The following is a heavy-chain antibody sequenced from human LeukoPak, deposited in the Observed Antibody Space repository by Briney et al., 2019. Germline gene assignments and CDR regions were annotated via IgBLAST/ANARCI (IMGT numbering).Heavy chain of an antibody. CDR1: GYTFTGYY. V-gene: IGHV1-2*02. Sequence: ASVKVSCKASGYTFTGYYMHWVRQAPGQGLEWMGWINPNSGGTNYAQKFQGRVTLTRDTSINTAYMELSTLRSDDTAVYYCATARSGYDTWGQGTLVTVSS. CDR3: ATARSGYDT. CDR2: INPNSGGT. D-gene: IGHD5-12*01. J-gene: IGHJ5*02.